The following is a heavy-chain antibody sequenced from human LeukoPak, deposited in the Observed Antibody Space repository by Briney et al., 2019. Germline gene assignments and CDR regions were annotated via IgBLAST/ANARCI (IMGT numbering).Heavy chain of an antibody. D-gene: IGHD4-17*01. CDR3: ARLRNDYGDYVLDY. Sequence: GGSLRLSCAASGFTFSSYGMHWVRQAPGKGLEWVAFIRYDGSNKYYADSVKGRFTISRDNAKNSLYLQMNSLRAEDTAVYYCARLRNDYGDYVLDYWGQGTLVTVSS. V-gene: IGHV3-30*02. J-gene: IGHJ4*02. CDR2: IRYDGSNK. CDR1: GFTFSSYG.